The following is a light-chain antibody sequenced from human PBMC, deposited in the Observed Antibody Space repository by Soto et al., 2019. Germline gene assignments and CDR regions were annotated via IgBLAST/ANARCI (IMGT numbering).Light chain of an antibody. CDR2: KAS. J-gene: IGKJ2*01. CDR3: QHRA. CDR1: QSIDVW. V-gene: IGKV1-5*03. Sequence: DIQMTQYPSTLSASVGDRVTINCRASQSIDVWLAWYQQKPGKAPKLLIDKASSLQSWVPSRFSGTGSGTEFTLTIDGLQPDDVAVYYCQHRAFGQGTKLEIK.